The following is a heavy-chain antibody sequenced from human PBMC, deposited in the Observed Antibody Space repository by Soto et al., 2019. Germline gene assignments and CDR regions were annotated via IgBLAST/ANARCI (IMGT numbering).Heavy chain of an antibody. J-gene: IGHJ6*02. Sequence: QVQLVQSRVEVKKPGSSVKLYCQAPGGTLCSYSISCVRQAPGQGLAWMGGVIPIFVTADYAQKFQGRVTITEAESTSTASMEWSSLRSEETAVYYCRGVRGEDSYYGMDVWGQGPTVNVSS. V-gene: IGHV1-69*12. CDR1: GGTLCSYS. CDR2: VIPIFVTA. CDR3: RGVRGEDSYYGMDV. D-gene: IGHD3-10*01.